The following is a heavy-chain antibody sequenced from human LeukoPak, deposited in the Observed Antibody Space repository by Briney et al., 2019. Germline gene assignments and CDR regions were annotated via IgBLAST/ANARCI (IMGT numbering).Heavy chain of an antibody. V-gene: IGHV4-59*02. CDR1: GGSVSNNY. D-gene: IGHD1-14*01. CDR3: ARLRTDYSYYYGMDV. J-gene: IGHJ6*02. CDR2: VYYTGST. Sequence: SETLSLTCSVSGGSVSNNYWSWIQQPPGKGLEWIGYVYYTGSTNYNPSLKSRVTISVDTSKNQFSLNLRSVTAADTAVYYCARLRTDYSYYYGMDVWGQGTTVTVSS.